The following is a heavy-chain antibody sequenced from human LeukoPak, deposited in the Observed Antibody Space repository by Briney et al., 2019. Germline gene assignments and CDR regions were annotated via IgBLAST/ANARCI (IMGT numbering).Heavy chain of an antibody. CDR3: ARMAGLSWFDP. J-gene: IGHJ5*02. Sequence: PGGSLRLSCAASGCTFSNYWMSWVRQPPGKGLEWVANIKEDGSEKYYVDSVKGRFTISRDNAKNSLYLQMNSLRAEDTAVYYCARMAGLSWFDPWGQGTLVTVSS. CDR2: IKEDGSEK. V-gene: IGHV3-7*01. CDR1: GCTFSNYW. D-gene: IGHD5-24*01.